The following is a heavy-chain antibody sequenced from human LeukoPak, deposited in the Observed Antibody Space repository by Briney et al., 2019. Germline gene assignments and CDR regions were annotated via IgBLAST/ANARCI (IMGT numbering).Heavy chain of an antibody. CDR1: GYTFTSYG. Sequence: ASVKVSCKASGYTFTSYGISWVRQAPGQGLEWMGWISAYNGNTNYAQKLQGRVTITADKSTGTAYMELSSLRSEDTAVYYCARLGGSSGWLNDYWGQGTLVTVSS. CDR2: ISAYNGNT. J-gene: IGHJ4*02. CDR3: ARLGGSSGWLNDY. D-gene: IGHD6-19*01. V-gene: IGHV1-18*01.